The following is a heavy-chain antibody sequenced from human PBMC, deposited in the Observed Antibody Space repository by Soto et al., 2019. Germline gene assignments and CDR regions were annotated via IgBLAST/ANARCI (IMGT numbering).Heavy chain of an antibody. Sequence: ASVKVSCKASGYTFTSYGISWVRQAPGQGLEWMGWISAYNGNTNYAQKLQGRVTMTTDTSTSTAYMELRSLRSDDTAVYYCARVLPIVVPAAMPHYGLDVWGQGSTFT. D-gene: IGHD2-2*01. V-gene: IGHV1-18*01. CDR3: ARVLPIVVPAAMPHYGLDV. CDR2: ISAYNGNT. J-gene: IGHJ6*02. CDR1: GYTFTSYG.